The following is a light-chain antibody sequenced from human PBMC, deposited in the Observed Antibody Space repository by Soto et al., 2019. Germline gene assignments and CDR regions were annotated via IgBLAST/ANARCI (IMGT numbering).Light chain of an antibody. CDR3: QQYNNWPPYT. V-gene: IGKV3-15*01. J-gene: IGKJ2*01. CDR1: QSVSRN. CDR2: GAS. Sequence: EIVMTQSPATLSVSPGERATLTCRVSQSVSRNLAWYQHNPGQASRLLIYGASTRATGIPARFSGSGSGTVFPLTISSLQSEDFAVYYCQQYNNWPPYTFGQGNKLEIK.